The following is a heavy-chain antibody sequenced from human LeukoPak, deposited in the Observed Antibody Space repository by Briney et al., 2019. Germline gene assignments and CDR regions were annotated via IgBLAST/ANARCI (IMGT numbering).Heavy chain of an antibody. CDR2: ISSSSSYI. Sequence: GGSLRLSCAASGFTFSSYSMNWVRQAPGKGLEWVSSISSSSSYIYYADSVKGRFSISRDNSDNTLYLQMNSLRVEDTSVYYCASGGSVGFDYWGQGTLVAVSS. J-gene: IGHJ4*02. V-gene: IGHV3-21*01. D-gene: IGHD2-15*01. CDR3: ASGGSVGFDY. CDR1: GFTFSSYS.